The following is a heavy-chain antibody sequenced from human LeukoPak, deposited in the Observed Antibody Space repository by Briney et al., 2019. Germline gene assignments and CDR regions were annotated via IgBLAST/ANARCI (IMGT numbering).Heavy chain of an antibody. V-gene: IGHV3-7*01. CDR3: ARKSYDFLSGGPKHFDY. D-gene: IGHD3-3*01. CDR2: IKQDGSEK. CDR1: GFSFRNYW. J-gene: IGHJ4*02. Sequence: GGSLRLSCAASGFSFRNYWMSWVRQAPGKGLEWVADIKQDGSEKNYVDSVKGRFTISRDNAKNSLSLQMNSLRAEDTAVYYCARKSYDFLSGGPKHFDYWGQGTLVTVSS.